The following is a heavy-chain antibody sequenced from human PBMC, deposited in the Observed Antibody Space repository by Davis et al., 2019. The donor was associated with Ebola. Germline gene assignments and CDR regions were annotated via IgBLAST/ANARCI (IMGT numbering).Heavy chain of an antibody. V-gene: IGHV3-23*01. Sequence: GESLKTPCPASGFTFASYAMSWVRQAPGKGLEWVSGISGSGDSTYYADSVRGRFTVSRDKSKNTLYLQMNSLRAEDTAVYYCAKLFGSSAWYYFDYWGQGTLVAVSS. CDR1: GFTFASYA. D-gene: IGHD6-19*01. J-gene: IGHJ4*02. CDR2: ISGSGDST. CDR3: AKLFGSSAWYYFDY.